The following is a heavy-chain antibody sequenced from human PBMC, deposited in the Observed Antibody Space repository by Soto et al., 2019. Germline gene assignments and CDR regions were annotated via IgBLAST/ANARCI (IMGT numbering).Heavy chain of an antibody. J-gene: IGHJ6*02. CDR1: GFTFSNAW. CDR2: IKSKTDGGTT. D-gene: IGHD3-9*01. CDR3: TARYYDILRGYGYYYGMDV. Sequence: EVQLVESGGGLVKPGGSLRLSCAASGFTFSNAWMSWVRQAPGKGLEWVGRIKSKTDGGTTDYAAPVKGRFTISRDDSKNTLYLQMNSLKTEDTAVYYCTARYYDILRGYGYYYGMDVWGQGTTVTVSS. V-gene: IGHV3-15*01.